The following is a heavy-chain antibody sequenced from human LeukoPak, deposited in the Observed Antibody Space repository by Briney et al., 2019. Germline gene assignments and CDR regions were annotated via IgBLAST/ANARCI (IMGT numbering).Heavy chain of an antibody. J-gene: IGHJ4*02. CDR2: IWYDGSNK. V-gene: IGHV3-33*01. D-gene: IGHD6-19*01. CDR1: GFTFSSYG. Sequence: GGSLRLSCAASGFTFSSYGMHWVRQAPGKGLEWVAVIWYDGSNKYYADSVKGRFTISRDNAKNSLFLQMNSLRAEDTAVYYCARVSQWLVPYWGQGTLVTVSS. CDR3: ARVSQWLVPY.